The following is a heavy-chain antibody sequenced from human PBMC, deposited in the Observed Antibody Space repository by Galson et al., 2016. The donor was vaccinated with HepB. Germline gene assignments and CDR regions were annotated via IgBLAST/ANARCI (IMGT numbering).Heavy chain of an antibody. V-gene: IGHV3-30-3*01. D-gene: IGHD5-18*01. CDR3: VRPEGIQLWSPHYYYYYGMDV. CDR1: GFTFSSYA. Sequence: SLRLSCAASGFTFSSYAMPWVRQAPGKGLEWVAVISYDGSNEYYTDFVKGRFIISRDNSKNTLYLQMNSLRAEDTAVYYCVRPEGIQLWSPHYYYYYGMDVWGQGTTVTVSS. J-gene: IGHJ6*02. CDR2: ISYDGSNE.